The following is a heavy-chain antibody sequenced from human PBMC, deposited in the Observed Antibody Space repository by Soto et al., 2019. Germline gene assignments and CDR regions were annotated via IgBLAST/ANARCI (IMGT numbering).Heavy chain of an antibody. CDR3: AKMYSSSRPYFDY. J-gene: IGHJ4*02. CDR2: INAGNGNT. Sequence: ASVKVSCKASGYTFTSYAMHWVRQAPGQRLEWMGWINAGNGNTKYSQKFQGRVTITRDTSASTAYMELNSLRAEDTAVYYCAKMYSSSRPYFDYWGQGTLVTVSS. V-gene: IGHV1-3*01. CDR1: GYTFTSYA. D-gene: IGHD6-13*01.